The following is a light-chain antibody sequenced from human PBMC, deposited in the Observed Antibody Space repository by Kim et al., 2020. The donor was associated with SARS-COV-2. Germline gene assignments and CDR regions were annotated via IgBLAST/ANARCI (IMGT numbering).Light chain of an antibody. V-gene: IGLV4-69*01. CDR1: SGHSSYA. J-gene: IGLJ3*02. CDR3: QTCGTGIRV. CDR2: VNSDGSH. Sequence: QLVLTQSPSASASLGASVKLTCILSSGHSSYAIAWHQQQPEKGPRYLMKVNSDGSHSKGDGIPDRFSGSSSGAERYLTISSLQSEDEADYYCQTCGTGIRVFGGGTQLTVL.